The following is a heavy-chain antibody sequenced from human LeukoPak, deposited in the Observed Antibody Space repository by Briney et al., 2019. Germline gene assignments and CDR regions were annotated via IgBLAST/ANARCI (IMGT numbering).Heavy chain of an antibody. J-gene: IGHJ6*02. Sequence: SETLSLTCTVSGGSISSLYCNWIRQPPGKGPEWIGYIHSSGSMSSNPSLKSRVAMSIDTSKKQVSLRLNSVTPTDTAVYYCARGYYFGLDVWGRGTTVTVSS. CDR2: IHSSGSM. V-gene: IGHV4-4*09. CDR1: GGSISSLY. CDR3: ARGYYFGLDV.